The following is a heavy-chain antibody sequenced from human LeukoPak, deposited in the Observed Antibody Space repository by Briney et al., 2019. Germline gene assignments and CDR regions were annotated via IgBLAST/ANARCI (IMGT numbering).Heavy chain of an antibody. V-gene: IGHV3-33*06. Sequence: GGSLRLSCAASGFTFSNYVMHWVRQPTGKGLEWVAVIWYDGSNKYYADSVKGRFTISRDNSKNTLYLQMNSLRAEDTAVYYCAKDRGEMDTEGFDYWGQGTLVTVSS. J-gene: IGHJ4*02. CDR3: AKDRGEMDTEGFDY. D-gene: IGHD3-10*01. CDR1: GFTFSNYV. CDR2: IWYDGSNK.